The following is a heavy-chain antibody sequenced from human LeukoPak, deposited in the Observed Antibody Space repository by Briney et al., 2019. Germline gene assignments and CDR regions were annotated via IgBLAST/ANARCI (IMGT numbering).Heavy chain of an antibody. CDR1: GDSISSYY. D-gene: IGHD3-16*01. Sequence: SETLSLTCTVSGDSISSYYWSWIRQPPGKGPEWIGYIYYSGSTSYNPSLKSRVTISVDTSKNQFSLKLSSVTAADTAVYYCAFGGGGEFDYWGQGTLVTVSS. CDR2: IYYSGST. J-gene: IGHJ4*02. V-gene: IGHV4-59*08. CDR3: AFGGGGEFDY.